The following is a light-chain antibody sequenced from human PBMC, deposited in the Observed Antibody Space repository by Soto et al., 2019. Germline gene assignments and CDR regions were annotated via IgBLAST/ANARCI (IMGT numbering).Light chain of an antibody. V-gene: IGKV3-11*01. Sequence: EIVLTQSPATLSLSPGERATLSCRASQSVSSYLAWYQQKPGQAPRLLIYDASIRATGIPARFSGSGSGTDFTLTISSLEPEDFAVYYCQSGITFGQGTRLEIK. J-gene: IGKJ5*01. CDR1: QSVSSY. CDR2: DAS. CDR3: QSGIT.